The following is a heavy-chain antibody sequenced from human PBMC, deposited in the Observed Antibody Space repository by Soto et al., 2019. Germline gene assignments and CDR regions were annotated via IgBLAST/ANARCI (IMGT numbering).Heavy chain of an antibody. CDR2: IKSKADGGTT. CDR3: STDPHFPGTLVRLDY. CDR1: GFTFSDAW. D-gene: IGHD2-8*02. Sequence: GGSLRLSCAASGFTFSDAWINWVRQAPGKGLEWVGRIKSKADGGTTDFAAPVKGRFAISRDDSKNMADLQMYSLKTEDNAVYYCSTDPHFPGTLVRLDYWGHGTRVPVSS. J-gene: IGHJ4*01. V-gene: IGHV3-15*07.